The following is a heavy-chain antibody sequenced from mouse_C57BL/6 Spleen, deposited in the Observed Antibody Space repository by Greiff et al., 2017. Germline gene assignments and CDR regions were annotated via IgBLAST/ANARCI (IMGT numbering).Heavy chain of an antibody. J-gene: IGHJ2*01. V-gene: IGHV14-2*01. D-gene: IGHD2-12*01. CDR3: ARAYDLDY. CDR1: GFNIKDSY. CDR2: IDPEDGET. Sequence: VQLQQSGAELVKPGASVKLSCTASGFNIKDSYMHWVKQRTEQGLEWIGRIDPEDGETKSAPKFQGKATIPADTSSHTAYLQLSSLTSEDTAVYYCARAYDLDYWGQGTTLTVSS.